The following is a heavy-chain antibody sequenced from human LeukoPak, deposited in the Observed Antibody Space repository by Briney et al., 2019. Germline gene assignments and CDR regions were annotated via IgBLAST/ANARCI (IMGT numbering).Heavy chain of an antibody. J-gene: IGHJ6*03. CDR2: ISFDGTNK. CDR1: GFTFSNYA. Sequence: PGGSLRLSCAASGFTFSNYAMHWVRQAPGKGLEWVAVISFDGTNKYYTDSVKGRFTISRDNSKNTLYLQMNSLKGDDTAVYYCAKDSAFYYIDVWGKGTTVIISS. V-gene: IGHV3-30*04. CDR3: AKDSAFYYIDV. D-gene: IGHD3-10*01.